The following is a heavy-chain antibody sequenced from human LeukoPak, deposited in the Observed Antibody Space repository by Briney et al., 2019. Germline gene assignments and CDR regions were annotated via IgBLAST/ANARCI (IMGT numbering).Heavy chain of an antibody. CDR1: GFTFSAYW. Sequence: PGGSLRLSCAASGFTFSAYWMSWVRQAPGKGLEWLANIKEDGSEKYYVDSVKGRFTISRDNAKSSLYLQMNSLRAEDTAVYYCARQDPRGVIWGQGTLVTVSS. J-gene: IGHJ4*02. V-gene: IGHV3-7*03. D-gene: IGHD3-10*01. CDR3: ARQDPRGVI. CDR2: IKEDGSEK.